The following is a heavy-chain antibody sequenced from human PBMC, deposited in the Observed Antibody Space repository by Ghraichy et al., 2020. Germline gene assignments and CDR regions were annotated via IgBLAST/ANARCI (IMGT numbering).Heavy chain of an antibody. CDR3: ARDQEWRAISSGFDP. J-gene: IGHJ5*02. CDR2: IYHNGRT. D-gene: IGHD3-3*01. CDR1: GDSLNNYY. V-gene: IGHV4-59*01. Sequence: SETLSLTCTVSGDSLNNYYWSWIRQPPGKGLEWIGSIYHNGRTKYNPSLMSRVTMSVDTSKNQFSLSLTSVTAADTAGFYCARDQEWRAISSGFDPWGQGTLVSVSP.